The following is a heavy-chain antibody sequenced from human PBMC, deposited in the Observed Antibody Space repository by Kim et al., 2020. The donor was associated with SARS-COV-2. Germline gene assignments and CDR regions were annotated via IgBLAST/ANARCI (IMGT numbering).Heavy chain of an antibody. D-gene: IGHD3-16*01. V-gene: IGHV4-38-2*02. J-gene: IGHJ4*02. CDR3: AREGGFDMITFGERPQ. Sequence: SETLSLTCTVSGYSISSGYYWGWIRQPPGKGLEWIGSIYHSGSTYYNPSLKSRVTISVDTSKNQFSLKLSSVTAADTAVYYCAREGGFDMITFGERPQWGQGTLVTVSS. CDR1: GYSISSGYY. CDR2: IYHSGST.